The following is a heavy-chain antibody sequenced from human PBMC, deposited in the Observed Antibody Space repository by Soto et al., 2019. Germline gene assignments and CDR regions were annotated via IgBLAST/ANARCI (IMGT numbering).Heavy chain of an antibody. CDR3: AKDMGY. Sequence: GGALRLSCTGSGVIFSAYAMSWVRQAPGKGLEWVASISGVGGTTYYADSVKGRFTTSRDNSKNTLYLQMNSLGGEDTAIYYCAKDMGYWGQGTLVTVSS. CDR2: ISGVGGTT. D-gene: IGHD3-10*01. V-gene: IGHV3-23*01. J-gene: IGHJ4*02. CDR1: GVIFSAYA.